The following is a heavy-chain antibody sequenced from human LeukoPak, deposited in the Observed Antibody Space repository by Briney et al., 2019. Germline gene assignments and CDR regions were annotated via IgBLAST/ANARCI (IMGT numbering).Heavy chain of an antibody. CDR3: LQYDSGST. Sequence: GRSLRLSCAASGFTFSSYAMHWVRQAPGKGLEWVAVISYDGSNKYYADSVKGRFTVSRDNAKNSLYLQMNSLRAEDTAVYYCLQYDSGSTWGQGTLVTVSS. CDR2: ISYDGSNK. CDR1: GFTFSSYA. J-gene: IGHJ5*02. D-gene: IGHD3-10*01. V-gene: IGHV3-30-3*01.